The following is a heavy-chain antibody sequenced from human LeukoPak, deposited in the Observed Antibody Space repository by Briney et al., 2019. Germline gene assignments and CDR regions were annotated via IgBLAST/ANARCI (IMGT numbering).Heavy chain of an antibody. CDR3: ARSHCISTSCYPDY. CDR2: INPNSGGT. V-gene: IGHV1-2*02. J-gene: IGHJ4*02. D-gene: IGHD2-2*01. Sequence: ASVKVSCKASGSTFSGYYIHRVRQAPGPGLEWMGWINPNSGGTNYAQNFQGRVTMTRDTSISTAYMELSSLTSDDTAVYYCARSHCISTSCYPDYWGQGTLVTVSS. CDR1: GSTFSGYY.